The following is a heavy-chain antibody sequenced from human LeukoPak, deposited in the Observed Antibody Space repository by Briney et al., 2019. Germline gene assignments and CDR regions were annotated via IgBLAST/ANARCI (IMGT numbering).Heavy chain of an antibody. V-gene: IGHV3-33*01. CDR3: ARDGFADSSGGSFDF. J-gene: IGHJ4*02. Sequence: GGSLRLSCAASGFSFDTHGMHWVRQPPGKGLEWVAAICYDGSNKYNAHSEKGRFNISRDNSKKSLFLQMNSLRAEDTALYYCARDGFADSSGGSFDFWGQGTLVTVSS. CDR1: GFSFDTHG. D-gene: IGHD3-16*01. CDR2: ICYDGSNK.